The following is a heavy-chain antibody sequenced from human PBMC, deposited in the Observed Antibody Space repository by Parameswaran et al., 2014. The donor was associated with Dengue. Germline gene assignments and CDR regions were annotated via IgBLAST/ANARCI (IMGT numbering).Heavy chain of an antibody. D-gene: IGHD3-3*01. V-gene: IGHV1-46*01. CDR2: INPSGGST. Sequence: WVRQAPGQGLEWMGIINPSGGSTSYAQKFQGRVTMTRDTSTSTVYMELSSLRSEDTAVYYCARAPVLRFLEWLPSYNWFDPWGQGTLVTVSS. CDR3: ARAPVLRFLEWLPSYNWFDP. J-gene: IGHJ5*02.